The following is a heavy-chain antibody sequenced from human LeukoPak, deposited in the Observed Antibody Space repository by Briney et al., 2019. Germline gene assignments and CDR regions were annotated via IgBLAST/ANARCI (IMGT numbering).Heavy chain of an antibody. CDR3: AKEVDGASGTKIGYFQH. D-gene: IGHD1-26*01. CDR1: GFTFSSYG. Sequence: PGGSLRLSCAASGFTFSSYGMHWVRQAPGKGLEWVAFIRHEESNKYYADSVKGRFTISRDNSKNTLYLQMNSLRAEDTAVYYRAKEVDGASGTKIGYFQHWGQGTLVIVSS. J-gene: IGHJ1*01. V-gene: IGHV3-30*02. CDR2: IRHEESNK.